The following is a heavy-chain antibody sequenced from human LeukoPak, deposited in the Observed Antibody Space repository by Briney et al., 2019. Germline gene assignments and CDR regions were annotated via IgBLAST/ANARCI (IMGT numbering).Heavy chain of an antibody. D-gene: IGHD5-24*01. CDR1: GGSFTNYY. Sequence: PSETLSLTCTVSGGSFTNYYWSRIRQPPGKGLEWIGFIYYSGHSDYNPSLRSRVTLSTDTSKRQFSLTLSSVTAADTAVYYCARTEMASSPRGYFDFWGQGTLVTVST. CDR2: IYYSGHS. V-gene: IGHV4-59*01. J-gene: IGHJ4*02. CDR3: ARTEMASSPRGYFDF.